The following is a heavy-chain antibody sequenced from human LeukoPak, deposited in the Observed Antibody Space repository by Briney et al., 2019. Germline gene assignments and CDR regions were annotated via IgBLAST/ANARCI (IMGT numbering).Heavy chain of an antibody. D-gene: IGHD4/OR15-4a*01. J-gene: IGHJ4*02. CDR1: GFTFNYAW. V-gene: IGHV3-15*01. Sequence: GGSLRLSCAASGFTFNYAWMSWVRQAPGKGLEWGGRIKSRADGGTTDYAAPVKGRFTISRDDSKSTLYLQMNSLKTEDTAVYSCTTGATDGAYSGTHTDYWGQATLVTVSS. CDR2: IKSRADGGTT. CDR3: TTGATDGAYSGTHTDY.